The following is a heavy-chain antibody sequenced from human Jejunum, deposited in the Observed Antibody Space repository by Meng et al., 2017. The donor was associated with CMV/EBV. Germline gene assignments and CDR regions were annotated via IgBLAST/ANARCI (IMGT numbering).Heavy chain of an antibody. CDR2: IYPVGTT. Sequence: WVRQAPGKGLEWISLIYPVGTTDYADSVKGRFTISRDISENTLFLQMNSLRDEDTAVYFCAGQDSETTFKIFGVVTWTDYYGLDVWGQGTTVTVSS. V-gene: IGHV3-66*02. CDR3: AGQDSETTFKIFGVVTWTDYYGLDV. D-gene: IGHD3-3*01. J-gene: IGHJ6*02.